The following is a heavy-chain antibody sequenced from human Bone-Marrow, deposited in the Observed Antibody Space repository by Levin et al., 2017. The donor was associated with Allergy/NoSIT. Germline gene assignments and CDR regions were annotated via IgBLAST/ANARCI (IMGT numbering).Heavy chain of an antibody. CDR1: GFIFSGST. CDR2: ISATSNYV. D-gene: IGHD6-25*01. CDR3: ARSMPGYTSSGSNFDQ. J-gene: IGHJ4*02. V-gene: IGHV3-21*01. Sequence: NAGGSLRLSCAASGFIFSGSTMNWVRQAPGKGLEWVTSISATSNYVYYADSLRGRLTVSRDNARNSVFLEFHTLRAEDTAVYFCARSMPGYTSSGSNFDQWGQGTLVTVSS.